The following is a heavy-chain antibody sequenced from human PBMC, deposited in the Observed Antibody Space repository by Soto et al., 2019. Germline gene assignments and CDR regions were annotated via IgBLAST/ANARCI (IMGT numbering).Heavy chain of an antibody. J-gene: IGHJ4*02. CDR3: AKDLGDSSSWVAVLLFDY. Sequence: EVQLLESGGGLVQPGGSLRLSCAASGFTFSSYAMSWVRQAPGKGLEWVSAISGSGGSTYYADSVKGRFTISRDNSKNTLYLQVNSLSAADTAVYYCAKDLGDSSSWVAVLLFDYWGQGTLVTVSS. V-gene: IGHV3-23*01. D-gene: IGHD6-13*01. CDR1: GFTFSSYA. CDR2: ISGSGGST.